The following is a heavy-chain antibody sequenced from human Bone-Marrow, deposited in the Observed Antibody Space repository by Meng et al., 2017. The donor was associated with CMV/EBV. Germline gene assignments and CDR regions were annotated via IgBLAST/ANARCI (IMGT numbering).Heavy chain of an antibody. CDR1: GFTFSSYE. D-gene: IGHD1-26*01. Sequence: GESLKISCAASGFTFSSYEMNWVRQAPGKGLEWVSYISSSGNTIYYADSVKGRFTISRDNAKNSLFLQMNSLRAEDTAVYCCARAIGSYYDYYYGMDVWGQGTTVTFSS. J-gene: IGHJ6*02. CDR3: ARAIGSYYDYYYGMDV. CDR2: ISSSGNTI. V-gene: IGHV3-48*03.